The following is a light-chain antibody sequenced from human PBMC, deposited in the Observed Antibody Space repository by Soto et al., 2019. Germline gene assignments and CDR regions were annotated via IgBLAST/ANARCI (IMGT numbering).Light chain of an antibody. CDR2: AAS. Sequence: DIQMTQSPSSLSASVGDRVTITCRASQSINNFLNWYQQKPGKAPNLLIHAASSLQSGVPPRFSGSGSGTDFTLTISNVQPEDFAMYYCQQSYRSPIPFGQGTRLEIK. J-gene: IGKJ5*01. CDR3: QQSYRSPIP. V-gene: IGKV1-39*01. CDR1: QSINNF.